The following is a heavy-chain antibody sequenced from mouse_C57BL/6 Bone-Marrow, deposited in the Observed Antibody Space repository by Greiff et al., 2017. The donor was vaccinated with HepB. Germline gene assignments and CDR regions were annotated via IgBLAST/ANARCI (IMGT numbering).Heavy chain of an antibody. Sequence: QVQLQQSGAELVRPGASVKLSCKASGYTFTDYYINWVKQRPGQGLEWIARIYPGSGNTYYNEKFKGKATLTAEKSSSTAYMQLSSLTSEDSAVYFCARNYGNYEPAWFAYWGQGTLVTVSA. CDR1: GYTFTDYY. J-gene: IGHJ3*01. CDR3: ARNYGNYEPAWFAY. CDR2: IYPGSGNT. D-gene: IGHD2-1*01. V-gene: IGHV1-76*01.